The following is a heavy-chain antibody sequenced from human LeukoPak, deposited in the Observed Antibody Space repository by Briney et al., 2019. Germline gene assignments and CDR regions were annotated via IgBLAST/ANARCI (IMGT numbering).Heavy chain of an antibody. D-gene: IGHD3-10*01. CDR1: GFTFSSYS. CDR2: ISSSSSYI. J-gene: IGHJ4*02. CDR3: ASLGELLEDY. Sequence: PGGSLRLSCAASGFTFSSYSMNWVRQAPGKGLEWVSSISSSSSYIYYADSVKGRFTISRDNAKNSLYLQMNSLRAEDTAVYYCASLGELLEDYWGQGTLVTVSS. V-gene: IGHV3-21*01.